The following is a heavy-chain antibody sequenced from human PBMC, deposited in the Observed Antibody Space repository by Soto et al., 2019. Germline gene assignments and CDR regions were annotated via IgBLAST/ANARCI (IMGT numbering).Heavy chain of an antibody. Sequence: QVQLVESGGGVVQPGRSLRLSCAASGFTFSSYGMHWVRQAPGKGLEWVAVISYDGSNKYYADSVKGRFTISRDNSKNTLYLQMNRLRAEDTAVYYCAKDLTSGWYWGGEYGMDVWGQGTTVTVSS. V-gene: IGHV3-30*18. D-gene: IGHD6-19*01. CDR1: GFTFSSYG. CDR3: AKDLTSGWYWGGEYGMDV. CDR2: ISYDGSNK. J-gene: IGHJ6*02.